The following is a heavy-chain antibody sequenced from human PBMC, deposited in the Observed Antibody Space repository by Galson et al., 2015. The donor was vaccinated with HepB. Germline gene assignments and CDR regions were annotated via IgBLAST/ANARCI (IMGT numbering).Heavy chain of an antibody. J-gene: IGHJ4*02. CDR1: GFTFSAYS. CDR2: ISRTSIHI. V-gene: IGHV3-21*01. Sequence: SLRLSCAASGFTFSAYSFNWVRQAPGKGLEWISSISRTSIHIYYADSVKGRFTISRDNAKNSLYLQMTSLRAEDTGVYYCARDVSPSTVYCFDNWGQGTLVTVSP. D-gene: IGHD2-15*01. CDR3: ARDVSPSTVYCFDN.